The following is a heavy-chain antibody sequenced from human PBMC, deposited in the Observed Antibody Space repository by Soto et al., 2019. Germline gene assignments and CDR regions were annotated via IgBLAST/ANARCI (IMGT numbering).Heavy chain of an antibody. CDR2: VWYDGSNK. V-gene: IGHV3-33*01. CDR3: ARDWSTYYFDY. J-gene: IGHJ4*02. Sequence: QVQLVESGGGVVQPGRSLRLSCVASGFTFVSYGMHWVRQAPGKGLEWVAVVWYDGSNKYYADSVKGRFTISRDNSNNTLYLHMNSLRAEDTATYYCARDWSTYYFDYWGQGTLVTVSS. CDR1: GFTFVSYG.